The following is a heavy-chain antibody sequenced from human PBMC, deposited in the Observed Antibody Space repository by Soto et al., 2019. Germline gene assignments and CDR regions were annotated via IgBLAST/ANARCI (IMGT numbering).Heavy chain of an antibody. CDR3: ANTVTDYYYYGMDV. CDR1: GFSFSSYA. J-gene: IGHJ6*02. V-gene: IGHV3-23*01. D-gene: IGHD4-17*01. Sequence: PGGSLRLSCAASGFSFSSYAMSWVRQAPGKGLEWVSAISGSGGSTYYADSVKGRFTISRDNSKNTLYLQMNSLRAEDTAVYYCANTVTDYYYYGMDVWGQGTTVTV. CDR2: ISGSGGST.